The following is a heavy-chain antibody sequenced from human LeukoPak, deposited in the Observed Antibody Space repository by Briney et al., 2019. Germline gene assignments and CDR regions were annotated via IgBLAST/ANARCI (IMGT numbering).Heavy chain of an antibody. D-gene: IGHD2-15*01. J-gene: IGHJ6*03. Sequence: VASVKVSCKASGYTFTGYYMHWVRQAPGQGLEWMGWINPNSGGTNYAQKFQGRVTMTRDTSISTAYMELSRLRSDDTAVYYCARDLGRYCSGGRCHYYSYYMDVWGKGTTVTVSS. V-gene: IGHV1-2*02. CDR3: ARDLGRYCSGGRCHYYSYYMDV. CDR1: GYTFTGYY. CDR2: INPNSGGT.